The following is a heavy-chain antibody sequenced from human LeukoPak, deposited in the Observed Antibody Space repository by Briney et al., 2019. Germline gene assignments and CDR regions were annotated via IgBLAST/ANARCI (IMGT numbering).Heavy chain of an antibody. CDR2: IYDSGTT. CDR3: ARTSGSYELDY. D-gene: IGHD1-26*01. CDR1: GGSISSYY. V-gene: IGHV4-59*12. Sequence: SETLSLTCTVSGGSISSYYWSWIRQPPGKGLEWIGNIYDSGTTNYNPSLKSRVAISLDTSKNEFSLKLSSVTAADTAVYYCARTSGSYELDYWGQGTLVTVSS. J-gene: IGHJ4*02.